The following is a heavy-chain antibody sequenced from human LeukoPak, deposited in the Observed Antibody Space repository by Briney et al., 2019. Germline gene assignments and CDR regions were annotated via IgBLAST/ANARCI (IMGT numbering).Heavy chain of an antibody. CDR1: GYTFTSYG. CDR3: ARDNEYYFDC. Sequence: ASVKVSCKASGYTFTSYGISWVRQAPGQGLEWMGWISAYNGNTNYAQKLQGRVTMTTDTSTSTVSMELRRLRDDDTDVYYCARDNEYYFDCSRQGSLVSVSS. D-gene: IGHD1-1*01. CDR2: ISAYNGNT. J-gene: IGHJ4*02. V-gene: IGHV1-18*01.